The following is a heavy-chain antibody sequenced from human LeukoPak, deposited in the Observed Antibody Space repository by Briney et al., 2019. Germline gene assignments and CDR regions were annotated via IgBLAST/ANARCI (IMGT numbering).Heavy chain of an antibody. CDR3: ARLDVERRRDY. V-gene: IGHV4-30-4*01. D-gene: IGHD1-1*01. CDR2: IHYSGST. Sequence: SQTLSLTCTVSGGSISSGDHYWNWIRQPPGKGLEWIGYIHYSGSTYYNPSLKSRVIISVDTSKNQFSLKLNSVTGADTAVYYCARLDVERRRDYWGQGTLVTVSS. J-gene: IGHJ4*02. CDR1: GGSISSGDHY.